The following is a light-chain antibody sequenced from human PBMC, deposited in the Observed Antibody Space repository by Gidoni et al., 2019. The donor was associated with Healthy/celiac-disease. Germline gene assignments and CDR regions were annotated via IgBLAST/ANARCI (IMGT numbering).Light chain of an antibody. Sequence: EIVLTQSPGTLSLSPGERATLSCRARQSVSSSYLAWYQQKPCQAPRLLIYGASSRAPGIPDRFSGSGSGTDFTLTISRLEPEDFAVYYCQQYGSSPRTFGQGTKVEIK. J-gene: IGKJ1*01. V-gene: IGKV3-20*01. CDR1: QSVSSSY. CDR2: GAS. CDR3: QQYGSSPRT.